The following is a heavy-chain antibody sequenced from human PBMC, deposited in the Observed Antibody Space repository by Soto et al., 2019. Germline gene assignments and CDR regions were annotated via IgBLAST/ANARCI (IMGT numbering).Heavy chain of an antibody. V-gene: IGHV3-30*18. Sequence: GGSLRLSCAASGFTFSSYGMHWVRQAPGKGLEWVAVISYDGRNKYYADFVKGRFTISRDNSKNTLYLQMDSLRVEDTAVYYCAKGSGSDFWSGYYFWGHGTLVTVSS. CDR1: GFTFSSYG. D-gene: IGHD3-3*01. CDR3: AKGSGSDFWSGYYF. J-gene: IGHJ4*01. CDR2: ISYDGRNK.